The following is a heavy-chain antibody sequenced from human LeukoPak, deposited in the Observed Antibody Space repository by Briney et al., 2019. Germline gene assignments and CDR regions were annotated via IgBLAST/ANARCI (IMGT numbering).Heavy chain of an antibody. J-gene: IGHJ4*02. Sequence: ASVKVSCKASGYTFTGYYMHWVRQAPGQGLEWMGWINPNSGGTNYAQKFQGRVTMTRDTSISTAYMELSRLRSDDTAVHYCARSVTTDYYFDYWGQGTLVTVSS. D-gene: IGHD4-17*01. CDR2: INPNSGGT. CDR1: GYTFTGYY. CDR3: ARSVTTDYYFDY. V-gene: IGHV1-2*02.